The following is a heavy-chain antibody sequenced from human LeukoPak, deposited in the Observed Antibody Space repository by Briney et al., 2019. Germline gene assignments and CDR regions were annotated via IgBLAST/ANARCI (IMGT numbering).Heavy chain of an antibody. V-gene: IGHV3-23*01. J-gene: IGHJ4*02. CDR2: ISGSGGST. CDR3: AKDRASSSGWFY. Sequence: GGSLRLSCAASGFTFSSYAMSWVRQAPGKGLEWVSAISGSGGSTYYADSVKGRFTISRDNSKNTLYLQMNSLRAEDAAVYYCAKDRASSSGWFYWGQGTLVTVSS. D-gene: IGHD6-19*01. CDR1: GFTFSSYA.